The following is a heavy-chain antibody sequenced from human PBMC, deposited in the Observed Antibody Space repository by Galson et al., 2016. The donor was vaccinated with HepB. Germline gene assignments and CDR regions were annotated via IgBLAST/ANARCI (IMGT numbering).Heavy chain of an antibody. CDR3: ARLGYCANGVCDYFDY. D-gene: IGHD2-8*01. V-gene: IGHV5-51*01. Sequence: QSGAEVKKPGESLKISCRASGYNFPTHWIAWVRQMPEKGLEWMGIIYPGDSDTRYSPSFQGQVTISADKSISTTYLQWSSLKASDTAMYYCARLGYCANGVCDYFDYWGQGTLVTVSS. CDR1: GYNFPTHW. CDR2: IYPGDSDT. J-gene: IGHJ4*02.